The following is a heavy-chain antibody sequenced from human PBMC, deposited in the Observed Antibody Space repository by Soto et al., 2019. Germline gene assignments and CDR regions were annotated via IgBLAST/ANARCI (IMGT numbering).Heavy chain of an antibody. CDR1: GFSFTNYW. J-gene: IGHJ5*02. CDR3: ARIESIARNWFDP. Sequence: PGESLKISCKGSGFSFTNYWISWVRQMPGKGLEWMGNIDPVDSYANYSPSFQGHVTFSVDTSISTAYPQLSSLKASDTAMYFCARIESIARNWFDPWGQGTLVTVSS. V-gene: IGHV5-10-1*01. CDR2: IDPVDSYA. D-gene: IGHD6-13*01.